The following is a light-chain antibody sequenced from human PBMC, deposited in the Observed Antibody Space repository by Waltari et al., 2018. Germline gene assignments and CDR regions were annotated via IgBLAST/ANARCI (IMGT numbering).Light chain of an antibody. CDR1: SPNNRSNT. J-gene: IGLJ2*01. V-gene: IGLV1-44*01. CDR2: SNN. CDR3: AAWDDSLNGVV. Sequence: QSFLTQPPSASGTPGPRVTISSSGSSPNNRSNTATWSQQLPGPAPKLLIYSNNQWPSGVPDRFSGSKSGTSASLAISGLQSEDEADYYCAAWDDSLNGVVFGGGTKLTVL.